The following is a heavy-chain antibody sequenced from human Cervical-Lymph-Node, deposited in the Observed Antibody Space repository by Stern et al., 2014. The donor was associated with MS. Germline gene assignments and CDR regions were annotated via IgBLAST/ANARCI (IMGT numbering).Heavy chain of an antibody. CDR2: IYPGDSEN. J-gene: IGHJ4*02. D-gene: IGHD1-14*01. CDR3: ARQTTAWASDV. V-gene: IGHV5-51*06. Sequence: EVQLEESGAELIRPGESLKISCKGAGFKFSIYWIAWVRQMPGKGLEWMGIIYPGDSENRYSPSFQGQGTMSADKSTSTAYLQWSSLNASDTAMYFCARQTTAWASDVWGQGTLVTVSS. CDR1: GFKFSIYW.